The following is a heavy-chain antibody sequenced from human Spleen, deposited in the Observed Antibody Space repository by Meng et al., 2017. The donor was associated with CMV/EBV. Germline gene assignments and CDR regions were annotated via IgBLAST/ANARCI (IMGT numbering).Heavy chain of an antibody. V-gene: IGHV1-18*01. CDR1: GYTFTSYG. CDR2: ISAYNGNT. D-gene: IGHD2-2*01. J-gene: IGHJ6*02. CDR3: ARDGEVVVPAANLHYYYGMDV. Sequence: ASVKVSCKASGYTFTSYGISWVRQAPGKGLEWMGWISAYNGNTNYAQKLQGRVTMTTDTSTSTAYMELRSLRSDDTAVYYCARDGEVVVPAANLHYYYGMDVWGQGTTVTVSS.